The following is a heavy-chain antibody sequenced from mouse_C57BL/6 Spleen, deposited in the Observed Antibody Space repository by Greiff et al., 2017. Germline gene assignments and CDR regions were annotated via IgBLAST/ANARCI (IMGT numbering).Heavy chain of an antibody. CDR3: ARGPTTVVEGAWFAY. V-gene: IGHV1-69*01. CDR1: GYTFTSYW. Sequence: QVQLQQPGAELVMPGASVKLSCKASGYTFTSYWMHWVKQRPGQGLEWIGEIDPSDSYTNYNQKFKGKSTLTVDKSSSTAYMQLSSLTSEDSAVYYCARGPTTVVEGAWFAYLGQGTLVTVSA. CDR2: IDPSDSYT. J-gene: IGHJ3*01. D-gene: IGHD1-1*01.